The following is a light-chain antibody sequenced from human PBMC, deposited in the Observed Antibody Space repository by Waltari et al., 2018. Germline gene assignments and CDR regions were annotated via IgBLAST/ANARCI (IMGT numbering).Light chain of an antibody. V-gene: IGLV2-11*01. J-gene: IGLJ2*01. CDR3: CSYAGSYILV. CDR2: GVN. CDR1: SSDVGGYHY. Sequence: QSALTQPRSVSGSPGQSVTISCTGTSSDVGGYHYVSWYHQHPGKAPKLMISGVNKRPSGVPDRFSGAKSGNTASLTISGLQAEDEADFYCCSYAGSYILVFGGGTKLTVL.